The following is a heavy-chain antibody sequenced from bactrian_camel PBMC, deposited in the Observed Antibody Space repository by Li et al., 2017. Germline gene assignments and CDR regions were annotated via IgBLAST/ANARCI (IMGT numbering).Heavy chain of an antibody. V-gene: IGHV3S1*01. D-gene: IGHD6*01. CDR1: SQSRYC. J-gene: IGHJ6*01. CDR3: ATVFCAEMRGGSWYAPWAARA. Sequence: HVQLVESGGGSVQAGGSLRLSCEYSQSRYCMGWFRQGPGKEREGVASISGDGRTTYGDSVKGRFTISTDNGKNKLYLEMATLETEDTAVYYCATVFCAEMRGGSWYAPWAARAWGQGTQVTVS. CDR2: ISGDGRT.